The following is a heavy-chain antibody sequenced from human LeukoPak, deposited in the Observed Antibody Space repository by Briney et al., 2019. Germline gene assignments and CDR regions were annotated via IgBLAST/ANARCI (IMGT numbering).Heavy chain of an antibody. V-gene: IGHV4-59*01. CDR2: IYNSGST. CDR1: RGSISNYY. Sequence: SETLSLTCTVSRGSISNYYWSWIRQPPGHGLGWIGYIYNSGSTNYNPSLKSRVTVSVDTSKNQFSLKLSSVTAADTAVYYCARMTPGDYFQYWGQGTLVTVSS. CDR3: ARMTPGDYFQY. J-gene: IGHJ4*02.